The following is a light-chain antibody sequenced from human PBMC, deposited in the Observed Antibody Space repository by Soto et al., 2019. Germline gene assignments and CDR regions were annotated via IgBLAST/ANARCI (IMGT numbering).Light chain of an antibody. CDR2: GVT. J-gene: IGLJ1*01. CDR1: GSDIGAYNY. CDR3: SSFTTNYFYV. Sequence: QSASVSGSPGQSITISCTGTGSDIGAYNYVSWYQQHPGKAPKLIIHGVTHRPSGVSTRFSASKSAYTASLTISGLQAEDEADYYCSSFTTNYFYVFGPGTQLTVL. V-gene: IGLV2-14*01.